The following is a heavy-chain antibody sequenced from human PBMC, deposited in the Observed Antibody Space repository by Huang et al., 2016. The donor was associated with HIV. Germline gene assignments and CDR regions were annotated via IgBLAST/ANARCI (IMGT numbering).Heavy chain of an antibody. Sequence: EEQLVQSGAEVKKPGESLKISCEGSGYSFAKYWIGWVRQMPGKGLEGVGIIYPADSDTRYSPSFQGQVSISADKSISTAYLQWSSLKASDTAMYYCARLDTARNYYYYGLDVWGQGTSVIVSS. D-gene: IGHD5-18*01. J-gene: IGHJ6*02. CDR1: GYSFAKYW. CDR2: IYPADSDT. V-gene: IGHV5-51*01. CDR3: ARLDTARNYYYYGLDV.